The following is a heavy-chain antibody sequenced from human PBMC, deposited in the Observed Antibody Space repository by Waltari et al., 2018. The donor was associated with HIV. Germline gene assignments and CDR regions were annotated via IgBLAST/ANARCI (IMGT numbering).Heavy chain of an antibody. V-gene: IGHV4-39*01. D-gene: IGHD3-10*01. Sequence: QLQLQESGPGLVKPSETLSLTCTVSGGSISSSSYYWGWIRQPPGQGLEWIGSIYYSGSTYYNPSLKSRVTISVDTSKNQFSLKLSSVTAADTAVYYCARQAVYYYGSGSYYSEHDYWGQGTLVTVSS. CDR2: IYYSGST. J-gene: IGHJ4*02. CDR3: ARQAVYYYGSGSYYSEHDY. CDR1: GGSISSSSYY.